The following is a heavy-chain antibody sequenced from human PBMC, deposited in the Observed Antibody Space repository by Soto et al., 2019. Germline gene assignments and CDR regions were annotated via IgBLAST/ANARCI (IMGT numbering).Heavy chain of an antibody. CDR1: GFTFSSYS. D-gene: IGHD3-22*01. Sequence: EVQLVESGGGLVQPGGSLRLSCAASGFTFSSYSMNWVRQAPGKGLEWVSYISSRSSTIYYADSVKGRFTISRDNAKNSLYLQMNRMRAEDTAVYYCAREIYDSSSYYAPFDHWGQGTLVTVSS. CDR2: ISSRSSTI. CDR3: AREIYDSSSYYAPFDH. J-gene: IGHJ4*02. V-gene: IGHV3-48*01.